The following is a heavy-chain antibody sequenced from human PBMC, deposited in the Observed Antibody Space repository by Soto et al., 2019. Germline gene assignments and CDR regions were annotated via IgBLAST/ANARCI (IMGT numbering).Heavy chain of an antibody. CDR1: GYTFTSYD. V-gene: IGHV1-8*01. D-gene: IGHD2-2*01. CDR3: ARATSNYGYYGMDV. J-gene: IGHJ6*02. CDR2: MNPNSGNT. Sequence: ASVKVSCKASGYTFTSYDINWVRQATGQGLEWMGWMNPNSGNTGYAQKFQGRVTMTRNTSISTAYMELSSLRSEDTAVYYCARATSNYGYYGMDVWRQGTTVTVSS.